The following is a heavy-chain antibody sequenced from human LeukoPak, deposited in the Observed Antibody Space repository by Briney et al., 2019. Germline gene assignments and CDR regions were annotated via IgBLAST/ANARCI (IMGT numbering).Heavy chain of an antibody. CDR1: GGSISSSSYY. J-gene: IGHJ4*02. CDR2: FYASGST. V-gene: IGHV4-61*02. CDR3: ATERVTMVRGDPFDY. D-gene: IGHD3-10*01. Sequence: SQTLSLTCTVSGGSISSSSYYWSWIRQPAGKGLEWIGRFYASGSTNYNPSLKSRVTISVDTSKNQFSLKLSSVTAADTAVYYCATERVTMVRGDPFDYWGPGTLVTVSS.